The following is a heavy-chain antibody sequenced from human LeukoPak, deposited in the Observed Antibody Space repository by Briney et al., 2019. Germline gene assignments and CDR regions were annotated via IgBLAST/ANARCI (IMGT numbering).Heavy chain of an antibody. D-gene: IGHD3-10*01. CDR3: ARDSPPRGDPPPH. V-gene: IGHV1-2*06. Sequence: ASVKVSCKASGYTFTGYYMHWVRQAPGQGLEWMGRINPNSGGTNYAQKFQGRVTMTRNTSISTVYMELSSLRSEDTAVYYCARDSPPRGDPPPHWGQGTLVTVSS. CDR1: GYTFTGYY. CDR2: INPNSGGT. J-gene: IGHJ1*01.